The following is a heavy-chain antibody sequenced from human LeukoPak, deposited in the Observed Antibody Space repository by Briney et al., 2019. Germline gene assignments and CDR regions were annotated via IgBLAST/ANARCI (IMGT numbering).Heavy chain of an antibody. J-gene: IGHJ4*02. Sequence: GGSLRLSCAASGFTLSSNYMSWVRQAPGKGLEWVSVIYSGGSTYYADSVKGRFTISRDNSKNTLYLQMNSLRAEDTAVYYCAKDRVARDFYYFDYWGQGTLVTVSS. CDR1: GFTLSSNY. CDR2: IYSGGST. CDR3: AKDRVARDFYYFDY. D-gene: IGHD2-15*01. V-gene: IGHV3-66*01.